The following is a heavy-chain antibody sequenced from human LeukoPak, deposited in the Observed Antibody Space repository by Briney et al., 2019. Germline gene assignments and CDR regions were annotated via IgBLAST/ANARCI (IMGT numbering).Heavy chain of an antibody. CDR2: ISAYNGNT. D-gene: IGHD6-19*01. J-gene: IGHJ4*02. Sequence: ASVKVSCKATGYTFTSYGISWVRQDPGQGLEWMEWISAYNGNTNYAQKFQGRVTMTTDTSTSTAYMELRSLRSDDTAVYYCARDGPVSGPHYWGQGTLVTVSP. V-gene: IGHV1-18*01. CDR3: ARDGPVSGPHY. CDR1: GYTFTSYG.